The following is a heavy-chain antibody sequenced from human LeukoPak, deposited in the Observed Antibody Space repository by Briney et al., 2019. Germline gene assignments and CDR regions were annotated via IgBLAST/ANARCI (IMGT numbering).Heavy chain of an antibody. CDR1: GGSISSSSYY. J-gene: IGHJ4*02. CDR3: ARHLSDYYGSGSYYNS. V-gene: IGHV4-39*01. D-gene: IGHD3-10*01. CDR2: IYYSGST. Sequence: SETLSLTCTVSGGSISSSSYYWGWIRQPPGKGLEWIGSIYYSGSTYYNPSLKSRVTISVDTSKNQFSLKPSSVTAADTAVYYCARHLSDYYGSGSYYNSWGQGTLVTVSS.